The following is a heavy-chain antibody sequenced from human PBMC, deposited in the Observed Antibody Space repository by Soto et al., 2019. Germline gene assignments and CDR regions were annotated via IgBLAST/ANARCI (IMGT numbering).Heavy chain of an antibody. Sequence: GESLKISCKGSGYSFISYWISWVRQMPGKGLEWMGRIDPSDSYTNYSPSFQGHVTISADKSISTAYLQWSSLKASDTAMYYCTTAPFSVFWFDPWGQGTRVTVSS. CDR3: TTAPFSVFWFDP. J-gene: IGHJ5*02. V-gene: IGHV5-10-1*01. CDR1: GYSFISYW. CDR2: IDPSDSYT.